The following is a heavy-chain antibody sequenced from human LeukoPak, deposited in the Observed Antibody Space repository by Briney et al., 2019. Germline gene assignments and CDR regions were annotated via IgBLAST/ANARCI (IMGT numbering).Heavy chain of an antibody. D-gene: IGHD3-22*01. V-gene: IGHV1-18*01. J-gene: IGHJ5*01. CDR1: GYTFTSYG. CDR3: ARDIRYGSSGYYYYWFDS. Sequence: ASVKVSCKASGYTFTSYGISWVRQAPGQGLEWMGWISAYNGNTNYAQKLQGRVTMTTDTSTSTAYMELRSLRSDDTAVYYCARDIRYGSSGYYYYWFDSWGQGTLVTVSS. CDR2: ISAYNGNT.